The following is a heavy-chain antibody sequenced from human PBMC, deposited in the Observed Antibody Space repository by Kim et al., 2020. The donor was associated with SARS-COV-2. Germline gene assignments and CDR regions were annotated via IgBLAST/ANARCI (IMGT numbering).Heavy chain of an antibody. D-gene: IGHD3-22*01. J-gene: IGHJ4*02. Sequence: AQKLQGRVTMTTDTSTSTAYMELRSLRSDDTAVYYCARSSYYDSSGYFDYWGQGTLVTVSS. V-gene: IGHV1-18*01. CDR3: ARSSYYDSSGYFDY.